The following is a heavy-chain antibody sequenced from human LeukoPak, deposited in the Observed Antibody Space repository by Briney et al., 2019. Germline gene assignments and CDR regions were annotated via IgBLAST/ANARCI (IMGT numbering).Heavy chain of an antibody. D-gene: IGHD3-10*01. V-gene: IGHV1-2*06. J-gene: IGHJ4*02. Sequence: ASVKVSCKASGYTFTGYYMHWVRQAPGQGLEWMGRINPNSGGTNYAQKFQGRVTMTRDTSISTAYMELSRLRSDDAAVYYCAREYGSGSYYNVGGNYFDYWGQGTLVTVSS. CDR2: INPNSGGT. CDR3: AREYGSGSYYNVGGNYFDY. CDR1: GYTFTGYY.